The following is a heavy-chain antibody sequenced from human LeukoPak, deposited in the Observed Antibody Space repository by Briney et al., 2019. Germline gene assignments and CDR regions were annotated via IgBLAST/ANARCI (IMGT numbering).Heavy chain of an antibody. J-gene: IGHJ4*02. CDR3: AREASRGYGGYGLFDY. D-gene: IGHD5-12*01. V-gene: IGHV3-23*01. Sequence: GGSLRLSCAASGFTFSSYAMSWVRQAPGKGLEWVSAISGSGGSTYYTDSVKGRFTISRDNSKNTLYLQMNSLRAEDTAVYYCAREASRGYGGYGLFDYWGQGTLVTVSS. CDR2: ISGSGGST. CDR1: GFTFSSYA.